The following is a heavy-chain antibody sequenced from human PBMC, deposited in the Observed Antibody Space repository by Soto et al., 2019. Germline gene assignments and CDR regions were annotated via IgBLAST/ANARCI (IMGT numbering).Heavy chain of an antibody. CDR3: ARGLYYDSSGYLADNWFDH. J-gene: IGHJ5*02. D-gene: IGHD3-22*01. CDR2: ISSSSSYI. V-gene: IGHV3-21*01. CDR1: GFTFSSYS. Sequence: PGGSLRLSCAASGFTFSSYSMNWVRQAPGKGLEWVSSISSSSSYIYYADSVKGRFTISRDNAKNSLYLQMNSLRAEDTAVYYCARGLYYDSSGYLADNWFDHWGQGTLVTVS.